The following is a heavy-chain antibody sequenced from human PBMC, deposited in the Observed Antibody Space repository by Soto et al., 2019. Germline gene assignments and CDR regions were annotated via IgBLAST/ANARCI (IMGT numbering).Heavy chain of an antibody. D-gene: IGHD2-2*01. CDR3: AQDFRNCITTTCYSSGMDV. J-gene: IGHJ6*02. CDR2: IAVASGNT. CDR1: GFTFSTSA. Sequence: SVKVSCKASGFTFSTSAVQWVRQARGQRLEWIGWIAVASGNTNYAQKFQERVTISRDMSTSTAYMELSSLRSEDTAVYYCAQDFRNCITTTCYSSGMDVWGQGTTVTVSS. V-gene: IGHV1-58*01.